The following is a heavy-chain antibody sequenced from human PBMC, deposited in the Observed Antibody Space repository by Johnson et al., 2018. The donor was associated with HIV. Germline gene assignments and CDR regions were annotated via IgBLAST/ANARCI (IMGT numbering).Heavy chain of an antibody. CDR2: ISSSGASI. Sequence: LVESGGGLVQPGGSLRLSCAASGFTFSSYAMSWVRQAPGKGLEWVSAISSSGASIYYADSVKGRFTISRDNAKKSLYLQLNSLRAEDTAVYYCARDLGPSDDAFDIWGQGTMVTVSS. V-gene: IGHV3-48*04. CDR1: GFTFSSYA. CDR3: ARDLGPSDDAFDI. J-gene: IGHJ3*02.